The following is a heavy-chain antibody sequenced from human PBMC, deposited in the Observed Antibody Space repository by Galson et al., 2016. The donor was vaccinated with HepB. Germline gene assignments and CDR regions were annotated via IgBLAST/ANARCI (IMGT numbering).Heavy chain of an antibody. D-gene: IGHD1-14*01. J-gene: IGHJ5*02. CDR2: IYASGSG. V-gene: IGHV4-61*02. CDR1: GDSISNGIYY. CDR3: AREPRISTRAIDP. Sequence: TLSLTCPVSGDSISNGIYYWRWIRQHAGKGLEWIGRIYASGSGNYNPSLKSRVTISGDTSKNHFSLKLSSVTAADTAVYYCAREPRISTRAIDPWGQGTLVSVSS.